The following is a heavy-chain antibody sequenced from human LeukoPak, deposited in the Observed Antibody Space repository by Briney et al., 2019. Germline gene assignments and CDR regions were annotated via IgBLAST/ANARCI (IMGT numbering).Heavy chain of an antibody. Sequence: GRSLRLSCAASGFTFSNYAMHWVRQAPGKGLEWVAFISYDGSSKHYADSVKGRFTISRDNSKNMMYLQMSSLRAEDTAVYYCARRGHDYGDSEWFDPWGQGTLVTVSS. D-gene: IGHD4-17*01. CDR3: ARRGHDYGDSEWFDP. V-gene: IGHV3-30*04. CDR1: GFTFSNYA. J-gene: IGHJ5*02. CDR2: ISYDGSSK.